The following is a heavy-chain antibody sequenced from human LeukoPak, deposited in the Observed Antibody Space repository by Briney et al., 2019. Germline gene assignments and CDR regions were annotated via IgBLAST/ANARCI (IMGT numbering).Heavy chain of an antibody. Sequence: PSETLSLTCTVSGGSISGGDFYWSWIRQSPGRGLEWIGYIYYSGSTYYNPSLKSRVTISVDTSKNQFSLRLNSVTAADTAMYYCARSHDHLWGNYPDYWGQGTLVTVSS. CDR2: IYYSGST. D-gene: IGHD3-16*02. CDR3: ARSHDHLWGNYPDY. V-gene: IGHV4-30-4*01. CDR1: GGSISGGDFY. J-gene: IGHJ4*02.